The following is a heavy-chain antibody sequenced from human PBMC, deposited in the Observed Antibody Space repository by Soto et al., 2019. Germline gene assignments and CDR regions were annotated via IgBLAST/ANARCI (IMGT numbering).Heavy chain of an antibody. V-gene: IGHV4-4*02. D-gene: IGHD4-17*01. CDR1: GDSISSSFW. CDR2: IYHTEST. J-gene: IGHJ4*02. Sequence: SETLSLTCAVSGDSISSSFWWSWVRQPPGKGLEWIGEIYHTESTVYNPSLKSRVTISVDKSKNQFSLNLDSVTAADTAVYYCARYDFGTFGYWGRGIQVTVSS. CDR3: ARYDFGTFGY.